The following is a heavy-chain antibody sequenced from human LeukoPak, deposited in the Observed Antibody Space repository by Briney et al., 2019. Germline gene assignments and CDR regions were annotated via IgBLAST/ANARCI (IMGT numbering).Heavy chain of an antibody. J-gene: IGHJ4*02. CDR2: IKQDGSEK. CDR1: GFTFSSYW. D-gene: IGHD3-22*01. Sequence: GGSLRLSCAASGFTFSSYWVSWVRQAPGKGLEWVANIKQDGSEKYYVDSVKGRFTISRDNAKNSLYLQMNSLRAEDTAVYYCARGGSLLYDSSGYLDYWGQGTLVTVSS. V-gene: IGHV3-7*04. CDR3: ARGGSLLYDSSGYLDY.